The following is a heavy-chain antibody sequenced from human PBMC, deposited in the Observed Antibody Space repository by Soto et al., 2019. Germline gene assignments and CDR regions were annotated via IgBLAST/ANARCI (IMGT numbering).Heavy chain of an antibody. CDR3: PRIMPAAGTGRVYWFHP. J-gene: IGHJ5*02. CDR1: GGSISSGGYQ. Sequence: SETLSLTCTVSGGSISSGGYQWSWIRQHPGKGLEWIGYISYSGNTYYNPSLKSRVTISVDTSKNQFSLKLSSVAAADTAVYNCPRIMPAAGTGRVYWFHPGGQETLVTVSS. D-gene: IGHD2-8*01. CDR2: ISYSGNT. V-gene: IGHV4-31*03.